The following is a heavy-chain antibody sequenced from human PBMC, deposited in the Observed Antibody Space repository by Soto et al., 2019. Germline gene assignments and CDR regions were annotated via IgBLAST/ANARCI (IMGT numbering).Heavy chain of an antibody. CDR1: GGSISSGDYY. Sequence: QVQLQESGPGLVKPSQTLSLTCTVSGGSISSGDYYWSWIRQPPGNGLEWIGYIYYSGRTYYNPSLKSRVTISVDTSKHQFSLKLSSVTAADTAVYYCARVGKSSGYVFDYWGQGTLGTVSS. CDR2: IYYSGRT. CDR3: ARVGKSSGYVFDY. D-gene: IGHD3-22*01. J-gene: IGHJ4*02. V-gene: IGHV4-30-4*01.